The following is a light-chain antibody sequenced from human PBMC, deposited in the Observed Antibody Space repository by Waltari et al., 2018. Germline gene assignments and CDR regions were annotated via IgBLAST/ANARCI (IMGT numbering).Light chain of an antibody. V-gene: IGKV1-39*01. CDR3: QQSYDDPRT. CDR2: AAS. J-gene: IGKJ1*01. Sequence: DIQMTQSPSSLSASVGDRVTIPCRASQSISSYLNWYQQKPGKAPKLLIYAASSLQSGVPSRFSGSGSGTDFTLTISSLQPVDFATYYCQQSYDDPRTFGQGTKVEI. CDR1: QSISSY.